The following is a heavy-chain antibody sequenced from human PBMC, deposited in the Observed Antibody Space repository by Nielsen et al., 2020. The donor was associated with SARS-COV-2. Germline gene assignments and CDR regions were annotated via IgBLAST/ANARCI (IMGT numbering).Heavy chain of an antibody. D-gene: IGHD5/OR15-5a*01. CDR1: GFSFGSHW. V-gene: IGHV3-7*01. J-gene: IGHJ5*02. Sequence: GGSLRLSCAGSGFSFGSHWMSWVRQAPGKGLEWVANIDEDGSENNYVDSVKGRFTISRDNAKNSLFLEMNSLGGEDTAVYYCARAKFYDSGVDPWGQGTLVTVSS. CDR2: IDEDGSEN. CDR3: ARAKFYDSGVDP.